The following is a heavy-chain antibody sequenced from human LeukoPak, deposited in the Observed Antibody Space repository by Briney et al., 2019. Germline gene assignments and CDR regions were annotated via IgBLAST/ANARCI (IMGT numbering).Heavy chain of an antibody. CDR2: ISSSSSYT. V-gene: IGHV3-11*06. CDR1: GFTFSDYY. J-gene: IGHJ4*02. Sequence: GGSLRFSGAASGFTFSDYYMSWIRQAPGKGREWGSYISSSSSYTNYADSVKGRFTISRDNAKKSLYLQMNSLRVEDTAVYYCAREARGSTRSFDYWGQGTLVTVSS. CDR3: AREARGSTRSFDY. D-gene: IGHD2-2*01.